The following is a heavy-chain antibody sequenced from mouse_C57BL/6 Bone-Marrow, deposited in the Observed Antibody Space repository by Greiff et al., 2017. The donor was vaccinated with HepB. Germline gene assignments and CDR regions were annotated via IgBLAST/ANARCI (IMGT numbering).Heavy chain of an antibody. CDR1: GYTFTSYG. V-gene: IGHV1-81*01. J-gene: IGHJ3*01. D-gene: IGHD1-1*01. Sequence: QVTLKVSGAELARPGASVKLSCKASGYTFTSYGISWVKQRTGQGLEWIGEIYPRSGNTYYNEKFKGKATLTADKSSSTAYMELRSLTSEDSAVYFCARGFYYGRTWFAYWGQGTLVTVSA. CDR3: ARGFYYGRTWFAY. CDR2: IYPRSGNT.